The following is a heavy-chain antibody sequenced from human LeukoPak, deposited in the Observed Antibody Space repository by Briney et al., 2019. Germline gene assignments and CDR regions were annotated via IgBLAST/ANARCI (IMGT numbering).Heavy chain of an antibody. CDR1: GASITSDIFY. CDR3: GKVGGNTNS. J-gene: IGHJ4*02. Sequence: SETLSLTCTVSGASITSDIFYWNWTRQSPGKGLEWIGAIHNSRGTSYNPSLESRLTISVDPSENKFFLKMTSVTDADTATYYCGKVGGNTNSWGQGTLVTVSS. CDR2: IHNSRGT. V-gene: IGHV4-30-4*01. D-gene: IGHD4-23*01.